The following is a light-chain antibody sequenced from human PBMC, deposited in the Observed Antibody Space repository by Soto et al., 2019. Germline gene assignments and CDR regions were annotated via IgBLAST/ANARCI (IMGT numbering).Light chain of an antibody. CDR1: QSISSW. CDR3: QQCYMGWT. J-gene: IGKJ1*01. Sequence: DIQMTPSPSTPSGSVGDRVTIICRDSQSISSWLAWYQQKPGKAPKLLIYKASSLESGVPSRFSGTGSGTEFTFSITSLQPEDFGTYYCQQCYMGWTFGQGTKVDIK. V-gene: IGKV1-5*03. CDR2: KAS.